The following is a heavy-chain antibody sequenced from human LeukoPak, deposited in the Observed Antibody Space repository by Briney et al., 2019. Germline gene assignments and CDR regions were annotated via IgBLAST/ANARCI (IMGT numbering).Heavy chain of an antibody. CDR2: ISTDGGST. J-gene: IGHJ3*02. D-gene: IGHD6-6*01. CDR3: VREYSSSSGRAFDM. Sequence: GGSLRLSCAASGFTFSSYGMHWVRQAPGEGLVWVSRISTDGGSTNSADSVKGRLTISRDDAKNTLYLQMNSLRAEDTAVYYCVREYSSSSGRAFDMWGQGTMVTVSP. CDR1: GFTFSSYG. V-gene: IGHV3-74*01.